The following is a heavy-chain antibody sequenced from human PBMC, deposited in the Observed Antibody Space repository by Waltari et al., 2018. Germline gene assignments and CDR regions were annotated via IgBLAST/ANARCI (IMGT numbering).Heavy chain of an antibody. V-gene: IGHV3-30*02. CDR2: IRFDGSQK. CDR1: GFIFSRFD. CDR3: AGDISVSSPSL. D-gene: IGHD3-3*02. Sequence: QVQLVESGGGVVQPGGSLRPSCKASGFIFSRFDMHWVRQAPGMGLEWVSLIRFDGSQKYYSESLKGRFTVSRDNSRDTLYLHMENLGSDDTATYFCAGDISVSSPSLWGRGTLVTVSS. J-gene: IGHJ1*01.